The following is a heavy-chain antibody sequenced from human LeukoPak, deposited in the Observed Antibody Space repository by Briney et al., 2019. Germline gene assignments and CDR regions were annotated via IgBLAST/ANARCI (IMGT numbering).Heavy chain of an antibody. D-gene: IGHD6-19*01. Sequence: GGSLRLSCAASGFTFSSYGMHWVRQAPGKGLEWVAVISYDGSNKYYAGSVKGRFTISRDNSKNTLYLQMNSLRAEDTAVYYCAKSGYSSGWYSYFQHWGQGTLVTVSS. CDR2: ISYDGSNK. CDR3: AKSGYSSGWYSYFQH. J-gene: IGHJ1*01. V-gene: IGHV3-30*18. CDR1: GFTFSSYG.